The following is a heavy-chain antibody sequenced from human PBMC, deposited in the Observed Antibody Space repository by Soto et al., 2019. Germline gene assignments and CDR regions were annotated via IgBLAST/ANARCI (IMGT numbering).Heavy chain of an antibody. CDR3: ARDKGSYLLLLVALY. V-gene: IGHV3-33*01. CDR2: IWYDGSNK. J-gene: IGHJ4*02. Sequence: QVQLVESGGGVVQPGRSLRLSCAASGFTFSSYGMHWVRQAPGKGLEWVAVIWYDGSNKYYADSVKGRFTISRDNSKNTLYLQMNGLRAEDRAVYYCARDKGSYLLLLVALYWGQGTLVTVSS. CDR1: GFTFSSYG. D-gene: IGHD2-2*01.